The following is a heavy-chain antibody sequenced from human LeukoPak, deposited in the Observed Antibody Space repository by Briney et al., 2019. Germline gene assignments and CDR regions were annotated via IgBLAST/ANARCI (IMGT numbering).Heavy chain of an antibody. J-gene: IGHJ5*02. V-gene: IGHV3-7*01. Sequence: PGGSLRLSCAASGFTFSSHWMSWVRQAPGKGLEWVANINQDGSEKYYVDSVMGRFTVSRDNAKNSLYLQMNSLRAEDTAVYYCARSPSPPKYYDFWSGYSPNWFDPWGQGTLVTVSS. CDR1: GFTFSSHW. CDR3: ARSPSPPKYYDFWSGYSPNWFDP. CDR2: INQDGSEK. D-gene: IGHD3-3*01.